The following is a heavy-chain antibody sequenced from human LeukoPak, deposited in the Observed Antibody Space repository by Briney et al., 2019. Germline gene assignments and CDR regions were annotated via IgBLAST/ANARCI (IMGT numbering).Heavy chain of an antibody. D-gene: IGHD3-10*01. CDR3: ARDPYGSGNAFDI. CDR1: GGSFSGYY. Sequence: SETLSLACAVYGGSFSGYYWSWIRQPPGKGLEWIGEINHSGSTNYNPSLKSRVTISVDTSKNQFSLKLSSVTAADTAVYYCARDPYGSGNAFDIWDQGTMVTVSS. V-gene: IGHV4-34*01. CDR2: INHSGST. J-gene: IGHJ3*02.